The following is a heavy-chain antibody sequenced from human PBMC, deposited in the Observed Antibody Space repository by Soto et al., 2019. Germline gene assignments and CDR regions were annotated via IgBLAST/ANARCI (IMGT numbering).Heavy chain of an antibody. CDR1: GYTFTSYY. Sequence: ASVKVSCKASGYTFTSYYMHWVRQAPGQGLEWMGIINPSGGSTSYAQKFQGRVTMTRDTSTSTVYMELSSLRSEDTAVYYCARDDSYGNYYYGMDVWGQGTTVTVSS. J-gene: IGHJ6*02. CDR2: INPSGGST. D-gene: IGHD5-18*01. CDR3: ARDDSYGNYYYGMDV. V-gene: IGHV1-46*01.